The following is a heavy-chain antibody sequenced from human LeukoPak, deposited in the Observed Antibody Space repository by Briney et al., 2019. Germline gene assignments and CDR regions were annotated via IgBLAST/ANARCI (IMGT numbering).Heavy chain of an antibody. CDR1: GGSISSSNW. D-gene: IGHD3-10*01. CDR2: IYHSGST. Sequence: SETLSLTCAVSGGSISSSNWWSWVRQPPGKGLEWIGEIYHSGSTNYNPSLKSRVTISVDKSKNQFSLKLSSVTAADTAVYYCARVSSRGSGSYFYWGQGTLVTVSS. CDR3: ARVSSRGSGSYFY. V-gene: IGHV4-4*02. J-gene: IGHJ4*02.